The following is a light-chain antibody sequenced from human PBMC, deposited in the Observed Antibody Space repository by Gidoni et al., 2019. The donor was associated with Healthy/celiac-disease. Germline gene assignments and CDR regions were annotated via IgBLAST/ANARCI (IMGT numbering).Light chain of an antibody. CDR1: SSDVGGYNY. CDR3: SSYTSSSTL. Sequence: QSALTQPASVAGSPGQSITISCTGTSSDVGGYNYVSWYQQHPGKAPKLMLYEVSNRPSGVSTRFPGSKSGNTASLTISGLQAEDEADYYCSSYTSSSTLFGGGTKLTVL. V-gene: IGLV2-14*01. J-gene: IGLJ3*02. CDR2: EVS.